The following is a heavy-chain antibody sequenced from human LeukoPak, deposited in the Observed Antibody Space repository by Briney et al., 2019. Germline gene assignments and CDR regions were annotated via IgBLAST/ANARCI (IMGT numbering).Heavy chain of an antibody. D-gene: IGHD2-21*01. Sequence: GGSLRLSCAASGFAFSSYNMNWVRQAPGKGLEWVSYISSSSSTIYYADSVKGRFTISRDNAKNSLYLQMNSLRAEDTAVYYCARANTLVVPYFDYWGQGTLVTVSS. J-gene: IGHJ4*02. CDR2: ISSSSSTI. CDR3: ARANTLVVPYFDY. V-gene: IGHV3-48*01. CDR1: GFAFSSYN.